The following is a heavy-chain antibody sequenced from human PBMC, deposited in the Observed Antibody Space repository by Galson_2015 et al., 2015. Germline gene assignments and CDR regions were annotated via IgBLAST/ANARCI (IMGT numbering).Heavy chain of an antibody. Sequence: SLRLSCAASGFTFSSYGIHWVRQAPGKGLEWVAVISYDGSNKYYADSVKGRFTISRDNSKNTLYLQMNSLRAEDTAVYYCAKDRGATAEDYWGQGTLVTVSS. J-gene: IGHJ4*02. CDR2: ISYDGSNK. D-gene: IGHD5-18*01. V-gene: IGHV3-30*18. CDR1: GFTFSSYG. CDR3: AKDRGATAEDY.